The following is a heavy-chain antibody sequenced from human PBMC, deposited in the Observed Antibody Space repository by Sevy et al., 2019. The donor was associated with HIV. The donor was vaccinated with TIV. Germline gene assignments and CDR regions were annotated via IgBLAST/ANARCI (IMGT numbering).Heavy chain of an antibody. J-gene: IGHJ3*02. CDR2: MTFDGSNQ. CDR1: GFSLINYA. D-gene: IGHD3-9*01. Sequence: GGSLRLSCKATGFSLINYAIHWVRQAPGKGLEWVAVMTFDGSNQYYADSVKGRFTNSRDTSTNTVYLQMNSLRADDTALYSCAKVLNSQINTDDTFDIWGLGTMVTVSS. CDR3: AKVLNSQINTDDTFDI. V-gene: IGHV3-33*03.